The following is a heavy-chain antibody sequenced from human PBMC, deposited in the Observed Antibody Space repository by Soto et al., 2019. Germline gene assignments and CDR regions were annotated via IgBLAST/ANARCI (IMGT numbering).Heavy chain of an antibody. Sequence: PSETLSLTCAVYGGSFSGYYWSWIRQPPGKGLEWIGEINHSGSTNYNPSLKSRVTISVDTSKNQFSLKLSSVTAADTAVYYCARARGYCSGGSCYPPYYYYYGMDVRRQGPTVTVSS. J-gene: IGHJ6*02. D-gene: IGHD2-15*01. CDR3: ARARGYCSGGSCYPPYYYYYGMDV. CDR1: GGSFSGYY. CDR2: INHSGST. V-gene: IGHV4-34*01.